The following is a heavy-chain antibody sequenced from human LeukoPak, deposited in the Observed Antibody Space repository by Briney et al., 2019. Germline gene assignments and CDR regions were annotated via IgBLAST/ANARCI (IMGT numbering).Heavy chain of an antibody. CDR2: TYYRSKWSN. CDR3: ARASSGAFDS. D-gene: IGHD4/OR15-4a*01. Sequence: SHTLSLTCAISGDSVSSYSVTWNWLRQSPSRGLEWLGRTYYRSKWSNDYELSVKSRITVNPDTSKNHFSLQLNSVTPEDTAVYYCARASSGAFDSWGQGTLVTVSS. CDR1: GDSVSSYSVT. J-gene: IGHJ4*02. V-gene: IGHV6-1*01.